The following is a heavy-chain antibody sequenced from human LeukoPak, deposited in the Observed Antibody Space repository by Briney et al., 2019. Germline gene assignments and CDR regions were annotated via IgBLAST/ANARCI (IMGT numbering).Heavy chain of an antibody. D-gene: IGHD2-15*01. CDR3: AKEQGGGKPFDY. J-gene: IGHJ4*02. CDR2: ISASGGDT. V-gene: IGHV3-23*01. CDR1: GFTFSVYG. Sequence: GGSLRLSCAASGFTFSVYGMNWVRQAPGKGLEWASAISASGGDTFYADSVKGRFTISRDNSKNTLYLEMNSLRAGDTAIYYCAKEQGGGKPFDYWGQGTLVTVSS.